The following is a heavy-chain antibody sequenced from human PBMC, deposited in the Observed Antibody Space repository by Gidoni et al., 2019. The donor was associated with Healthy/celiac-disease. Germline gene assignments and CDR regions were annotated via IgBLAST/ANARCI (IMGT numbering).Heavy chain of an antibody. CDR1: GGSFSGYY. CDR3: ARGRVLVVVVPAAIFVSATRGPGKLKKNYYGMDV. Sequence: QVQLQQWGAGLLKPSETLSLTCAVYGGSFSGYYWSWLRQPPGKGLEWIGEINHSGSTNYNPSLKSRVTISVDTSKNQFSLKLSSVTAADTAVYYCARGRVLVVVVPAAIFVSATRGPGKLKKNYYGMDVWGQGTTVTVSS. J-gene: IGHJ6*02. D-gene: IGHD2-2*02. V-gene: IGHV4-34*01. CDR2: INHSGST.